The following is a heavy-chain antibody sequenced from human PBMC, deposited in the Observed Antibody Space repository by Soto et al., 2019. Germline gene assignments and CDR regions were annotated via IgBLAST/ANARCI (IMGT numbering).Heavy chain of an antibody. D-gene: IGHD2-2*01. V-gene: IGHV1-8*01. CDR2: MNPNSGNT. CDR3: VNQCLFLFIFTSCPYYFVS. Sequence: GASVKVSCKASGYPFPSSDINWVRQATGRGLERMGWMNPNSGNTGYAQKFQGRVTMTRNTSINTAYMEMSSLRSEDTAVFYCVNQCLFLFIFTSCPYYFVSWCEGTLVSVFS. CDR1: GYPFPSSD. J-gene: IGHJ4*02.